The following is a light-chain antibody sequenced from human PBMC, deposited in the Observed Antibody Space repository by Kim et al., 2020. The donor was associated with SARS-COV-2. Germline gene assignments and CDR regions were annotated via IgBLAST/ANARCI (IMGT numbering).Light chain of an antibody. CDR3: AAWDDSLSGNWV. Sequence: VLTQPPSASGTPGQRVTISCSGSSSNIGSNYVYWYQQLPGTAPKLLIYRNNQRPSGVPDRFSGSKSGTSASLAISGLRSEDEADYYCAAWDDSLSGNWVFGGGTQLTVL. CDR2: RNN. V-gene: IGLV1-47*01. CDR1: SSNIGSNY. J-gene: IGLJ3*02.